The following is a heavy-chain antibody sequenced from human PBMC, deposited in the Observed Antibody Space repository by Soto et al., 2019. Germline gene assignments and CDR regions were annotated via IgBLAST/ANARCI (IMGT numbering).Heavy chain of an antibody. CDR2: ISAYNGNT. J-gene: IGHJ4*02. Sequence: QVQLVQSGAEVKKPGASVKVSCKASGYTFTSYGISWVRQAPGQGLEWMGWISAYNGNTNYAQKLQGRVTMTTDTXTXTXXMELRSLRSDDTAVYYCARDHADVLRYFDWLKFDYWGQGTLVTVSS. CDR1: GYTFTSYG. V-gene: IGHV1-18*01. D-gene: IGHD3-9*01. CDR3: ARDHADVLRYFDWLKFDY.